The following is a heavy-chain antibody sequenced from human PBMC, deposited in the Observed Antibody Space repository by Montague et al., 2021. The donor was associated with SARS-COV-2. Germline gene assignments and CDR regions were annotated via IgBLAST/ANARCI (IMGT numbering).Heavy chain of an antibody. CDR1: GFDFFHFD. CDR2: ISSSGATI. J-gene: IGHJ4*02. CDR3: ATNKYCTLHDCLHGRHYFDH. V-gene: IGHV3-48*03. D-gene: IGHD2-8*01. Sequence: FRRLSCAASGFDFFHFDMAWVRQAPGRGLEWISDISSSGATILYADSLKGRFTISRDNIQKSLYLQMNSLRAEDTAVYYCATNKYCTLHDCLHGRHYFDHWGQGTLVTVSS.